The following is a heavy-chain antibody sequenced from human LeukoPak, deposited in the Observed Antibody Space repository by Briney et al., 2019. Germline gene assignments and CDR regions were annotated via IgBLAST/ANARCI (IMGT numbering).Heavy chain of an antibody. CDR3: TKANTAVAAFGYFDL. D-gene: IGHD6-19*01. CDR2: IYYSGST. Sequence: PSETLSLTCSVSGGSISSYYWSWIRQPPGKGLEWIGYIYYSGSTNYNPSLKSRVTISVDTSKNQFSLILSSVTAADTAVYYCTKANTAVAAFGYFDLWGRGTLVTVSS. J-gene: IGHJ2*01. V-gene: IGHV4-59*08. CDR1: GGSISSYY.